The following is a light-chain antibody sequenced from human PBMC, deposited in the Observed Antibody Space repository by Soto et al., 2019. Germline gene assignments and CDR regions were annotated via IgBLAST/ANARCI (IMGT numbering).Light chain of an antibody. CDR3: GSYTSSSTVV. Sequence: QSALTQPASVSGSPGQSITISCTGTSSDVGGYNYVSWYQQHPGKAPKLMIYEVSRRPSGVSNRFSGSKSVNTASLTISGLQAEDEADYYCGSYTSSSTVVFGGGTKLTVL. V-gene: IGLV2-14*01. CDR2: EVS. J-gene: IGLJ3*02. CDR1: SSDVGGYNY.